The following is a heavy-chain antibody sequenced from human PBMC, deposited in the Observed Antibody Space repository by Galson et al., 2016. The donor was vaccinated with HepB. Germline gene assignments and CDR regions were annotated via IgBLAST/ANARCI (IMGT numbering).Heavy chain of an antibody. V-gene: IGHV2-5*08. CDR1: GFSLNTPKMC. CDR3: AHRNKAITIFGVVGYFDD. Sequence: PALVKPTQTLTLTCTFSGFSLNTPKMCVSWIRQPPGKALEWLALIYWDDDKRYRPSLESRLTITKDTSKNQVVLTMTNMDPVDTATYYCAHRNKAITIFGVVGYFDDWGQGTLVTVSS. D-gene: IGHD3-3*01. CDR2: IYWDDDK. J-gene: IGHJ4*02.